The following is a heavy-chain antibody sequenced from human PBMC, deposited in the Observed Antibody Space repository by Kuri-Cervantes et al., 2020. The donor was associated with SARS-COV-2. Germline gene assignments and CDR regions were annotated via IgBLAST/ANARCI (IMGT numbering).Heavy chain of an antibody. CDR1: GFTFSNYG. D-gene: IGHD6-19*01. V-gene: IGHV3-33*01. Sequence: GESLKISCAASGFTFSNYGMHWVRQAPGKGLEWVAVIWYDGSNKYYADSVKGRFTISRDNSKNTLYLQMNSLRAEDTAVYYCAREDSSGWKRGFDYWGQGTLVTVSS. CDR3: AREDSSGWKRGFDY. CDR2: IWYDGSNK. J-gene: IGHJ4*02.